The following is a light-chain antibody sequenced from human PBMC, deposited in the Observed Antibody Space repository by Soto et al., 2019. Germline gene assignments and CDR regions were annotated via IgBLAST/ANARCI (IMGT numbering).Light chain of an antibody. J-gene: IGKJ4*01. V-gene: IGKV4-1*01. CDR1: QTVLYSSNNKNY. Sequence: DIVMTQSPDSLAVSLGERATMNCKSSQTVLYSSNNKNYLAWYQQKPGQPPKLLIYWASTRESGVPDRFSGSGSGTDFTLTINSLQAEDVAVYYCQQSYTTPLTFGGGTKVEIK. CDR3: QQSYTTPLT. CDR2: WAS.